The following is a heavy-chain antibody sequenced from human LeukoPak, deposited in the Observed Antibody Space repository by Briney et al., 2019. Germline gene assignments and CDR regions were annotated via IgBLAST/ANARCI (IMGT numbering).Heavy chain of an antibody. CDR2: ISHDGSNK. D-gene: IGHD3-22*01. J-gene: IGHJ4*02. CDR1: GFTFSSYG. CDR3: ASAWHLGIVVVMLDS. Sequence: GGSLRLSCAASGFTFSSYGMHWVRQAPGKGLEWVAVISHDGSNKYYADSVKGRFTISRDNSKNTLYLQMNSLRVEDTAVYYCASAWHLGIVVVMLDSWGQGTLVTVSS. V-gene: IGHV3-30*03.